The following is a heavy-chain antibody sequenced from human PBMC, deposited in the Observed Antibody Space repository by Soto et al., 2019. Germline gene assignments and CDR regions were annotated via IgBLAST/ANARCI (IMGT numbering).Heavy chain of an antibody. J-gene: IGHJ4*02. CDR1: GFTFNNYA. CDR2: ISDSGDST. V-gene: IGHV3-23*01. Sequence: PGGSLRLSCAASGFTFNNYAMNWVRQAPGKGLEWVSGISDSGDSTFYADSVKGRFTISRDNSKNTLYLQLSSLRAEDTAIYYCAKGRCPSCYFADYWGQGSLVTVS. CDR3: AKGRCPSCYFADY. D-gene: IGHD2-21*01.